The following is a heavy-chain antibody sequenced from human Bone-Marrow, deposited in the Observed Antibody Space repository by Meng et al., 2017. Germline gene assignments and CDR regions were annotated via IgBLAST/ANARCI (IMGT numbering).Heavy chain of an antibody. CDR1: GGSFSGYY. D-gene: IGHD3-3*01. V-gene: IGHV4-34*01. CDR2: INHSGST. CDR3: ARHRTIFGVIISSRGWFDP. J-gene: IGHJ5*02. Sequence: SETLSLTCAVYGGSFSGYYWSWIRQPPGKGLEWIGEINHSGSTNYNPSLKSRVTISVDTSKYQFSLKLSSVTAADTAVYYCARHRTIFGVIISSRGWFDPWGQGTLVTVSS.